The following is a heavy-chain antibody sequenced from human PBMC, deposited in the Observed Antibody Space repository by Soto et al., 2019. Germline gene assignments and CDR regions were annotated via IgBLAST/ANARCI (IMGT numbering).Heavy chain of an antibody. CDR1: GFTFSSYA. J-gene: IGHJ4*02. CDR3: AKDFLWFGTPY. D-gene: IGHD3-10*01. CDR2: ISGSGGST. V-gene: IGHV3-23*01. Sequence: GGSLRLSCAASGFTFSSYAMSWVRQAPGKGLEWVSAISGSGGSTYYADSVKGRFTISRDNSKDTLYLQMNSLRAEDTAVYYCAKDFLWFGTPYWGQGTLVTVSS.